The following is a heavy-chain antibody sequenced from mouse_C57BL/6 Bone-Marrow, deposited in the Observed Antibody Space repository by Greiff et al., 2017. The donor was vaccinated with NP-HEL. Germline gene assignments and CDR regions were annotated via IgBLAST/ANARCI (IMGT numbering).Heavy chain of an antibody. CDR3: ARSLDSSGYAWFAY. Sequence: QVQLQQSGAELVRPGTSVKVSCKASGCAFTNYLIEWVKQRPGQGLEWIGVINPGSGGTNYNEKFKGKATLTADKSSSTAYMQLSSLTSEDSAVYFCARSLDSSGYAWFAYWGQGTLVTVSA. CDR2: INPGSGGT. V-gene: IGHV1-54*01. D-gene: IGHD3-2*02. J-gene: IGHJ3*01. CDR1: GCAFTNYL.